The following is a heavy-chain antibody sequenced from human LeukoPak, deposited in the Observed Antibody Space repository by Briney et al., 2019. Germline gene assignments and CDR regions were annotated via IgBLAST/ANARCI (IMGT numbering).Heavy chain of an antibody. D-gene: IGHD1-26*01. Sequence: PPGGSLRLSCAASGFPFSSYAMSWVRQAPGKGLEWVSSISGSGGSTYYADSVKGRFTISRDNSKNTLYLQMNSLRAEDTAVYYCAKDRYTSVSYTGAWYYFDYWGQGTLVTVSS. CDR2: ISGSGGST. J-gene: IGHJ4*02. V-gene: IGHV3-23*01. CDR1: GFPFSSYA. CDR3: AKDRYTSVSYTGAWYYFDY.